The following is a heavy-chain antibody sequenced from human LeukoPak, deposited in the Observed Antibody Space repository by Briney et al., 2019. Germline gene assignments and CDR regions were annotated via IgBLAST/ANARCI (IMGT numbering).Heavy chain of an antibody. CDR2: ISYDGSNK. J-gene: IGHJ4*02. D-gene: IGHD3-22*01. Sequence: PGRSLRLSCAASGFTFSSYAMHWVRQAPGKGLEWVAVISYDGSNKYYADSVKGRFTISRDNSKNTLYLQMNSLRAEDTAVYYCASWDITMLVVVINYWGQGTLVTVSS. V-gene: IGHV3-30-3*01. CDR3: ASWDITMLVVVINY. CDR1: GFTFSSYA.